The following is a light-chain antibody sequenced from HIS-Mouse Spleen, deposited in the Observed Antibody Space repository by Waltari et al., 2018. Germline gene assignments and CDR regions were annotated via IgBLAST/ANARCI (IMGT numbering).Light chain of an antibody. CDR1: SSDVGRYNL. CDR2: EGS. CDR3: CSYAGRV. V-gene: IGLV2-23*01. J-gene: IGLJ3*02. Sequence: QSALTQPASVSGSPGQSITISCTGTSSDVGRYNLVSWYQQHPGKAPKLMIYEGSKRPSGVSNRFSGSKSGNTASLTISGLQAEDEADYYCCSYAGRVFGGRTKLTVL.